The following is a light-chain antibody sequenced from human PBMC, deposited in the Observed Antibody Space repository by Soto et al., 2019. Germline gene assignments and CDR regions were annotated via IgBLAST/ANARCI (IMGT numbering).Light chain of an antibody. CDR3: CAYSTRGTHV. CDR1: SSDVGSYDY. CDR2: DVN. Sequence: QSALTQPASVSGSPGQSITFSCTGTSSDVGSYDYVSWHQQHTGKAPKLIIYDVNNRPSGVPSRFSGSKSGNTASLAISGLQTEDEADYYCCAYSTRGTHVFGTGTKVTVL. V-gene: IGLV2-14*03. J-gene: IGLJ1*01.